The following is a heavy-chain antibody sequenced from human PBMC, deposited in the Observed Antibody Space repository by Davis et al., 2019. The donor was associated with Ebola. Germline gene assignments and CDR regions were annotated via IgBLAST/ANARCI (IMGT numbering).Heavy chain of an antibody. CDR3: ARLQQQLADNWFDP. Sequence: GESLKISCQASGYSFTNFWIAWVRQMPGKGLEWVGIIYPDDSDTKYSPSFQGQVTISVDKAMSTAYLQWNSLKASDTAMYYCARLQQQLADNWFDPWGQGTLVTVSS. V-gene: IGHV5-51*01. J-gene: IGHJ5*02. CDR2: IYPDDSDT. D-gene: IGHD6-13*01. CDR1: GYSFTNFW.